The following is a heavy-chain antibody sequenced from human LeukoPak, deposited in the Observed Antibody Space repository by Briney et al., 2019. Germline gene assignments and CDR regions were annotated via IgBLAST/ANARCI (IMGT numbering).Heavy chain of an antibody. CDR2: IYYTGNT. CDR3: AKQTGSGLFILP. J-gene: IGHJ4*02. D-gene: IGHD3/OR15-3a*01. V-gene: IGHV4-39*01. CDR1: GVSISSSNSY. Sequence: SETLSLTCSVSGVSISSSNSYWGWIRQPPGKGLEWIGSIYYTGNTYYNASLKSRVTISIDTPKHQFSLKLTSVTAADSAVYYCAKQTGSGLFILPGGQGTLVTVSS.